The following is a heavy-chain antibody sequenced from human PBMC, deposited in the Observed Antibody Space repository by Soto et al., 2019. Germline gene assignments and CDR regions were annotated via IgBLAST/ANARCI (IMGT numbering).Heavy chain of an antibody. V-gene: IGHV3-30*03. CDR2: ISYDGSNK. Sequence: GGSLRLSCAASGFTFSSYGMHWVRQAPGKGLEWVAVISYDGSNKYYADSVKGRFTISRDNSKNTLYLQMNSLRAEDTAVYYCARFRVAGRARGGYGMDVWGQGTTVTVSS. J-gene: IGHJ6*02. D-gene: IGHD6-19*01. CDR3: ARFRVAGRARGGYGMDV. CDR1: GFTFSSYG.